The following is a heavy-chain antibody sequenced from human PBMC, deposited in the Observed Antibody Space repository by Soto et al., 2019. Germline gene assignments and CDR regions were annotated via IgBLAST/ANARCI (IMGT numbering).Heavy chain of an antibody. CDR3: ARWSDNKVVDP. CDR2: IWYDGSDK. Sequence: QVQLVESGGGVVQPGRSLRLSCEASGFTFRNHGMHWVRQAPGKGLAWLAVIWYDGSDKYYADSVKGRFTISRDNSKNTLYLQMNSLTFGDTAVYYCARWSDNKVVDPWGQGTVVTVS. J-gene: IGHJ5*02. V-gene: IGHV3-33*01. D-gene: IGHD1-1*01. CDR1: GFTFRNHG.